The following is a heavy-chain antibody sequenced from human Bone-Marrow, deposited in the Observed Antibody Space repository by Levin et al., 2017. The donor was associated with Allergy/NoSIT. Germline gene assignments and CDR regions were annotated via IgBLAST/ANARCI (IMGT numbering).Heavy chain of an antibody. CDR2: ISWNSGSI. CDR3: AKGLIAGALAPRLIYYYYGMDV. J-gene: IGHJ6*02. CDR1: GFTFDDYA. V-gene: IGHV3-9*01. Sequence: PGGSLRLSCAASGFTFDDYAMHWVRQAPGKGLEWVSGISWNSGSIGYADSVKGRFTISRDNAKNSLYLQMNSLRAEDTALYYCAKGLIAGALAPRLIYYYYGMDVWGQGTTVTVSS. D-gene: IGHD6-13*01.